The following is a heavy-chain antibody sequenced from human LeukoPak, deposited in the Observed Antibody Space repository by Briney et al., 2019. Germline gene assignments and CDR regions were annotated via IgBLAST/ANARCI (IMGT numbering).Heavy chain of an antibody. Sequence: SETLSLTCTVSGGPISSYYWSWIRQPPGKGLEWIGYIYYSGSTNYNPSLKSRVTISVDTSKNQFSLKLSSVTAADTAVYYCARDRNYDFWSGYYTGSAPNWYFDLWGRGTLVTVSS. D-gene: IGHD3-3*01. V-gene: IGHV4-59*01. CDR1: GGPISSYY. CDR2: IYYSGST. J-gene: IGHJ2*01. CDR3: ARDRNYDFWSGYYTGSAPNWYFDL.